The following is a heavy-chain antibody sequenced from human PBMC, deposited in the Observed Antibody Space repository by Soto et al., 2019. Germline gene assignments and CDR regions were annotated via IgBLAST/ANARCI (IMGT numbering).Heavy chain of an antibody. Sequence: ASVKVSCKASGYTFTSYDINWVRQATGQGLEWMGWMNPNSGNTGYAQKFQGRVTMTRNTSISTAYMELSSLRSEDTAVYYCARGQPVANYDYIWGSYRYTLDLSVYWGQGTLVTVSS. D-gene: IGHD3-16*02. CDR1: GYTFTSYD. CDR3: ARGQPVANYDYIWGSYRYTLDLSVY. V-gene: IGHV1-8*01. CDR2: MNPNSGNT. J-gene: IGHJ4*02.